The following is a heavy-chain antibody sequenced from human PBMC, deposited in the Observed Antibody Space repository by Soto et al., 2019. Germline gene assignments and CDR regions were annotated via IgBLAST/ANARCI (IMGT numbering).Heavy chain of an antibody. CDR2: INHGGTS. CDR1: GGSFSGYY. V-gene: IGHV4-34*01. D-gene: IGHD4-17*01. Sequence: SETLSLTCAFHGGSFSGYYWDWIRQPPGKGLEWIGEINHGGTSNYNPSLKSRAIISVDTSKNQFSLKLTSVTAEDTAVYYCAVYGGNSGVRFDPWGQGTLVT. J-gene: IGHJ5*02. CDR3: AVYGGNSGVRFDP.